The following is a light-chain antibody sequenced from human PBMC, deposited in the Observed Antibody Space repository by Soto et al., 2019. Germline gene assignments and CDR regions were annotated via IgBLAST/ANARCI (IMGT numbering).Light chain of an antibody. Sequence: LRMTQSPSTPSASAGDTVTIPCRASQSVSVWLAWYQQKPGKPPKLLIYMASRLESGVPSRFSGSGSGTEFTLTISSLQPDDFATYYCQQYNDYSRMFGQGTKVDIK. J-gene: IGKJ1*01. CDR3: QQYNDYSRM. V-gene: IGKV1-5*03. CDR1: QSVSVW. CDR2: MAS.